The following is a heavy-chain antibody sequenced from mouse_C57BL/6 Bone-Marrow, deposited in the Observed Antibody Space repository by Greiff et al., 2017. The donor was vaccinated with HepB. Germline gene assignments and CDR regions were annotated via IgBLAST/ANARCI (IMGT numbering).Heavy chain of an antibody. D-gene: IGHD1-1*01. V-gene: IGHV1-50*01. J-gene: IGHJ3*01. CDR1: GYTFTSYW. Sequence: QVQLQQPGAELVKPGASVKLSCKASGYTFTSYWMQWVKQRPGQGLGWIGAIDPSDSYPNYNQKFKGKATLTVDTSSSTAYMQRSSLTSEDSAVYYGARYDGCRGGAYWGEGTLVTVSA. CDR2: IDPSDSYP. CDR3: ARYDGCRGGAY.